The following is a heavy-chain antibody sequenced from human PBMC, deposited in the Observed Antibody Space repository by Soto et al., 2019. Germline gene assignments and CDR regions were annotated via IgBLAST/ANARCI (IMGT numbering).Heavy chain of an antibody. Sequence: QVQLVQSGAEEKKPGASVKVSCKASGYTFTGYAMHWVRQAPGQRLGWMGWINAGNGNTKYSQKFLGRVTITRDTSAGAAYRELSSLSSEDTAVYYCAGAVAVPADFDYWGQGTLVTVSS. D-gene: IGHD6-19*01. CDR2: INAGNGNT. CDR3: AGAVAVPADFDY. V-gene: IGHV1-3*05. CDR1: GYTFTGYA. J-gene: IGHJ4*02.